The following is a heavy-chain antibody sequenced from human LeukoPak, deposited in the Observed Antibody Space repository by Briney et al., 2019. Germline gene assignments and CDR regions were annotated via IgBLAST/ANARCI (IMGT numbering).Heavy chain of an antibody. J-gene: IGHJ4*02. CDR2: INHSGST. Sequence: PSETLSLTCAVYGGSFSGYYWSWIRQPPGKGLEWIGEINHSGSTNYNPSLKSRVTISVDTSKNQFSLKLSSVTAADTAVYYCARGRQWLGRYYFDYWGQGTLVTVSS. V-gene: IGHV4-34*01. CDR1: GGSFSGYY. CDR3: ARGRQWLGRYYFDY. D-gene: IGHD6-19*01.